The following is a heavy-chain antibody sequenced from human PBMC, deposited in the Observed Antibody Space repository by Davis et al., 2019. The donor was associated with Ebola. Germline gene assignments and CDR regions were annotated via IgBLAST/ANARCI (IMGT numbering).Heavy chain of an antibody. J-gene: IGHJ6*02. CDR3: ARGRYYDFWSGPGARYYYGMDV. D-gene: IGHD3-3*01. Sequence: AASVKVSCKASGCTFSSYAISWVRQAPGQGLEWMGGIIPIFGTANYAQKFQGRVTITADESTSTAYMELSSLRSEDTAVYYCARGRYYDFWSGPGARYYYGMDVWGQGTTVTVSS. CDR1: GCTFSSYA. CDR2: IIPIFGTA. V-gene: IGHV1-69*13.